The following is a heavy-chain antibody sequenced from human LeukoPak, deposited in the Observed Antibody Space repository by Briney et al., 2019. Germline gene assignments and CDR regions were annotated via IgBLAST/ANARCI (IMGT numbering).Heavy chain of an antibody. CDR1: GFTFSSYD. CDR2: IGTAGDT. Sequence: GGSLRLSCAASGFTFSSYDMHWVRQATGKGLEWVSAIGTAGDTYYPGSVKGRFTISRENARNSLYLQMNSLRAGDTAVYYCARAPTQGWYFDLWGRGTLVTVSS. J-gene: IGHJ2*01. CDR3: ARAPTQGWYFDL. V-gene: IGHV3-13*01.